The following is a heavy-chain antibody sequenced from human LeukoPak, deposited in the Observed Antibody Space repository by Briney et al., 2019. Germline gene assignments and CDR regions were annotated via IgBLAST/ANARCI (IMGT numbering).Heavy chain of an antibody. CDR1: GYTFTSYG. CDR3: ARDLGDYVPADY. D-gene: IGHD4-17*01. J-gene: IGHJ4*02. Sequence: GASVKVSCKASGYTFTSYGISWVRQAPGQGLEWMGWISAYNGNTYYAQKFQGRVTMTTDTSTTTAYVELRSLRSDDTAVYYCARDLGDYVPADYWGQGTLVTVSS. V-gene: IGHV1-18*01. CDR2: ISAYNGNT.